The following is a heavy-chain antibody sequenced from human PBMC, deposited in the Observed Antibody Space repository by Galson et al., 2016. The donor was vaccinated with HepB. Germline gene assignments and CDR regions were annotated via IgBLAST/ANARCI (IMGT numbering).Heavy chain of an antibody. D-gene: IGHD3/OR15-3a*01. Sequence: SVKVSCKASGYTFTSYYMHWVRQAPGQGLEWMGIINPSGGSTSYAQKFQGRVTVTRDTSTSTVYMELSSLRSEDTAEYYCARGTGTGGYFDYWGQGTLVTVSS. V-gene: IGHV1-46*01. CDR2: INPSGGST. CDR3: ARGTGTGGYFDY. CDR1: GYTFTSYY. J-gene: IGHJ4*02.